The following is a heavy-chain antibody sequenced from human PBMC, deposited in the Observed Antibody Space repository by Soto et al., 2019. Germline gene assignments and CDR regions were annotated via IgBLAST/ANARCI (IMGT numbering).Heavy chain of an antibody. Sequence: PSEALSLTCPVSFGSISSSSYYLGLILQPPGKGLEWIGSIYYSGSTYYNPSLKSRVTISVDTSKNQFSLKLSSVTAADTAVYYCARLPPAIYGMDVWGQGTTVTVSS. CDR3: ARLPPAIYGMDV. CDR2: IYYSGST. CDR1: FGSISSSSYY. V-gene: IGHV4-39*01. J-gene: IGHJ6*02.